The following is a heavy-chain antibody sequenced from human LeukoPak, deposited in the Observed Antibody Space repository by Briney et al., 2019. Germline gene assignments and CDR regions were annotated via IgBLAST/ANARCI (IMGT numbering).Heavy chain of an antibody. D-gene: IGHD2-2*01. CDR3: ARALTSCYDY. Sequence: SETLSLTCAVYGGSFSGYYWSWIRQPPGKGLEWIGEINHSGSTNYNPSLKSRVTISVDTSKNQLSLKLSSVTAADTAVYYCARALTSCYDYWGQGTLVTVSS. CDR1: GGSFSGYY. J-gene: IGHJ4*02. CDR2: INHSGST. V-gene: IGHV4-34*01.